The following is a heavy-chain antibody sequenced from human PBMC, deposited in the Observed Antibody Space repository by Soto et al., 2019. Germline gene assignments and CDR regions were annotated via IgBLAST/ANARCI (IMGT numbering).Heavy chain of an antibody. Sequence: QVQLVQSGAEVKKPGASVKVSCRTSGYTFTHYYIHWVRQAPGQGLEWLGIINPASGSTNYAQGFQGRVTLTMDTSPTTVYMELSGLRAEDTAIFYCARDLAAGDHWGQGTLVTVPS. CDR3: ARDLAAGDH. CDR2: INPASGST. J-gene: IGHJ4*02. D-gene: IGHD6-13*01. CDR1: GYTFTHYY. V-gene: IGHV1-46*01.